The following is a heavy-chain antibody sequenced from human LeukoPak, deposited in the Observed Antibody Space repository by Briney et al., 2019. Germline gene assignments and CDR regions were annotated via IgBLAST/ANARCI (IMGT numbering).Heavy chain of an antibody. CDR1: GYTLTELS. D-gene: IGHD1-1*01. Sequence: GASVKVSCKVSGYTLTELSMHWVRQAPGKGLEWMGGFDPEGGETIYAQKFQGRVTMTEDTSTDTAYMELSSLRSEDTAVYYCATPLGNWNDVYYFDYWGQGTLVTVSS. CDR3: ATPLGNWNDVYYFDY. J-gene: IGHJ4*02. V-gene: IGHV1-24*01. CDR2: FDPEGGET.